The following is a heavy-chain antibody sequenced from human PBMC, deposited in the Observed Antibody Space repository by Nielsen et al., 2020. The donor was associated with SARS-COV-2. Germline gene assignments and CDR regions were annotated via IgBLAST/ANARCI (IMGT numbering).Heavy chain of an antibody. CDR1: GFTFSSYG. V-gene: IGHV3-33*01. Sequence: GGSLRLSCAASGFTFSSYGMHWVRQAPGKGLEWVAVIWYDGSNKYSADSVKGRFTISRDNSKNTLYLQMNSLRAEDTAVYYCARMYSSSWSTHDYWGQGTLVTVSS. CDR3: ARMYSSSWSTHDY. CDR2: IWYDGSNK. D-gene: IGHD6-13*01. J-gene: IGHJ4*02.